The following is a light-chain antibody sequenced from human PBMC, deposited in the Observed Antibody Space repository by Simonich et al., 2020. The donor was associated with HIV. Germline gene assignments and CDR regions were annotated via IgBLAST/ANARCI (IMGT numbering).Light chain of an antibody. CDR3: QQRSNPLT. CDR2: YAS. Sequence: EIVLTQSPATLSLSPGERAPLSCRASQSISSYLAWYQQKPGQAPRLLIYYASNRATGIPARFSGSGSGTDFTLTISSLEPEDFAVYYCQQRSNPLTFGGGTKVEIK. CDR1: QSISSY. V-gene: IGKV3-11*01. J-gene: IGKJ4*01.